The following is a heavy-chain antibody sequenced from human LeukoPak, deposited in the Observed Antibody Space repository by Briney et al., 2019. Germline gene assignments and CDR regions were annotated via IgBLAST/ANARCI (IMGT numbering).Heavy chain of an antibody. Sequence: PSETLSLTCTVSGGSISSSSFYWCWIRQPPGKGLEWIGSIYYRGNTYYNPSLKSRVTISVDTSKNQFSLKLSSVTAADTAVYYCARRRDGYISTFDYWGQGTLVTVSS. J-gene: IGHJ4*02. CDR1: GGSISSSSFY. V-gene: IGHV4-39*01. CDR2: IYYRGNT. CDR3: ARRRDGYISTFDY. D-gene: IGHD5-24*01.